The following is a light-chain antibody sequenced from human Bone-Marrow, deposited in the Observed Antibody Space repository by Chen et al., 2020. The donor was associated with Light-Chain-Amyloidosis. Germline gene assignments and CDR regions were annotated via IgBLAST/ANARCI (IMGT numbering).Light chain of an antibody. CDR3: AAWDGSLSGYV. CDR1: SSNIGIYY. V-gene: IGLV1-47*01. J-gene: IGLJ1*01. Sequence: QSVLTQPPSASATSGQRVTICCSGASSNIGIYYVYWYQHFPGAAPNLLLHRNNQRPSGVPDRFSASKSGTSAFLAISGLRSEDEADYYCAAWDGSLSGYVFGTGTKVIVL. CDR2: RNN.